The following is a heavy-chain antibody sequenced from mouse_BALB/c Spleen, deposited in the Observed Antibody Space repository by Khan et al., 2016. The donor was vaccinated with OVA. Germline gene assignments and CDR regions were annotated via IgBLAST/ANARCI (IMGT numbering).Heavy chain of an antibody. J-gene: IGHJ2*01. CDR3: ARPAYDGYYDY. Sequence: QVQLQQPGPELMRPGVSVKISCKGSGYTFTDYAMYWVKQSHAKSLEWIGLISTYSGNTNYNQKFKGKATMTVDKSSSTAYMELARLTSEDSAIYYCARPAYDGYYDYWGQGTTLTVSS. CDR2: ISTYSGNT. V-gene: IGHV1S137*01. D-gene: IGHD2-3*01. CDR1: GYTFTDYA.